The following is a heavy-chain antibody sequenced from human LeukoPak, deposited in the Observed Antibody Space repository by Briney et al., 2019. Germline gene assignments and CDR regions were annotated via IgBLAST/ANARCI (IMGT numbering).Heavy chain of an antibody. CDR3: ARRVVVPAAPYYFDY. D-gene: IGHD2-2*01. CDR1: GFIFSSYW. J-gene: IGHJ4*02. CDR2: INSDGSST. Sequence: GSLILSCAASGFIFSSYWMQWVRQAPGKGLVWVSRINSDGSSTSYADSVKGRFTISRDNAKNTLYLQMNSLRAEDTAVYYCARRVVVPAAPYYFDYWGQGTLVTVSS. V-gene: IGHV3-74*01.